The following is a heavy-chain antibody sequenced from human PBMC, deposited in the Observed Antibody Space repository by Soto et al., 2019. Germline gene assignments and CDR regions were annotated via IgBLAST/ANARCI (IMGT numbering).Heavy chain of an antibody. CDR1: GFSLSTSGMC. J-gene: IGHJ4*02. Sequence: SGPTLVNPTQTLTLTCTFSGFSLSTSGMCVSWIRQPPGKALEWLALIDWDDDKYYSTSLKTRLTISKDTSKNQVVLTMTNMDPVDTATYYRERIRRYYYDSSGLDYWGQGTLVTVSS. CDR2: IDWDDDK. V-gene: IGHV2-70*01. D-gene: IGHD3-22*01. CDR3: ERIRRYYYDSSGLDY.